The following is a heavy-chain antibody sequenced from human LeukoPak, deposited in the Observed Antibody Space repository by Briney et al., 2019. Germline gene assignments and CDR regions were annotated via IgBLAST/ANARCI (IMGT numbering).Heavy chain of an antibody. V-gene: IGHV1-69*13. D-gene: IGHD6-19*01. J-gene: IGHJ4*02. Sequence: GASVKVSCKASGGTFSSYAISWVGQAPGQGLEWMGGIIPIFGTANYAQKFQGRVTITADESTSTADMELSSLRSEDTAVYYCARAQAIAVAGGGHFDYWGQGTLVTVSS. CDR2: IIPIFGTA. CDR3: ARAQAIAVAGGGHFDY. CDR1: GGTFSSYA.